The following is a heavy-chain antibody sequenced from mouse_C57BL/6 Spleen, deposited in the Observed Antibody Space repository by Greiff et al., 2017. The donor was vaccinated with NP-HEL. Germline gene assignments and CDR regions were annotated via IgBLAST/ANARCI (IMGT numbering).Heavy chain of an antibody. CDR3: ARGDYYGSSYGPYAMDY. D-gene: IGHD1-1*01. Sequence: QVQLQQPGAELVRPGSSVKPSCKASGYTFTSYWMHWVKQRPIQGLEWIGNIDPSDSETHYNQKFKDKATLTVDKSSSTAYMQLSSLTSEDSAVYYCARGDYYGSSYGPYAMDYWGQGTSVTVSS. CDR2: IDPSDSET. J-gene: IGHJ4*01. CDR1: GYTFTSYW. V-gene: IGHV1-52*01.